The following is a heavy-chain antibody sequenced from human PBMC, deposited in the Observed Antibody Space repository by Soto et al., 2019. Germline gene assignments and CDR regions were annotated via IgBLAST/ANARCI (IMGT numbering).Heavy chain of an antibody. Sequence: QVQLVQSGAEVKNPGASVKVSCRAGGYSFTTYGISWVRQAPGEGLEWMGWISADSVNTKCAQKFQDVITMSTDPSTSTAYMELGSRRYDDTAIYYCAREYCKSESCYGSDYWGQGTLVNVS. J-gene: IGHJ4*02. CDR3: AREYCKSESCYGSDY. CDR2: ISADSVNT. D-gene: IGHD2-15*01. V-gene: IGHV1-18*01. CDR1: GYSFTTYG.